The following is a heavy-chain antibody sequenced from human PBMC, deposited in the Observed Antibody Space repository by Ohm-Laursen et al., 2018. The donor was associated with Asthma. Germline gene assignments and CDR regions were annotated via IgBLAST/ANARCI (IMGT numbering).Heavy chain of an antibody. CDR3: ARGTFYYESTGYYFFDH. CDR2: IYYSGIT. D-gene: IGHD3-22*01. Sequence: SQTLSLTCTVSGGSITSGPFYWGWIRQHPGKGLEWIGYIYYSGITYSNPSLRSRVSISVDTSKNQFSLKLSPVTAADTAVYYCARGTFYYESTGYYFFDHWGQGALVTVSS. J-gene: IGHJ4*02. CDR1: GGSITSGPFY. V-gene: IGHV4-31*03.